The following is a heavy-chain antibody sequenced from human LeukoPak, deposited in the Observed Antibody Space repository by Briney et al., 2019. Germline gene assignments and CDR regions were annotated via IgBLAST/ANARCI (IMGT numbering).Heavy chain of an antibody. CDR3: ARDLGYLAVAGFDY. V-gene: IGHV4-38-2*02. D-gene: IGHD6-19*01. CDR1: GYSINSVYY. J-gene: IGHJ4*02. CDR2: IYHSGST. Sequence: KPSETLSLTCTVSGYSINSVYYWGWIRQPPEKGLEWLGSIYHSGSTYYNPSLKSRVAISVDTSKNQFSLKLTSVTAADTAVYYCARDLGYLAVAGFDYWGQGTLVTVSS.